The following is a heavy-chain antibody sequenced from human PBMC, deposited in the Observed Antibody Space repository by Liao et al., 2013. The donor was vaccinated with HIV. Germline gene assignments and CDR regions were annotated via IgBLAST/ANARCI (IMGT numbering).Heavy chain of an antibody. CDR2: IFYSGST. CDR1: GGSISRSSYY. D-gene: IGHD3-22*01. J-gene: IGHJ5*02. Sequence: QLQLQESGPGLVRPSETLSLTCTVSGGSISRSSYYWGWIRQPPGKGLEWIGSIFYSGSTYYNPSLKSRVAVSVDTSKNQFSLKLTSVTAADTAVYYCARELRDYYDSSGHPPAGFDPWGQGTLVTVSS. CDR3: ARELRDYYDSSGHPPAGFDP. V-gene: IGHV4-39*07.